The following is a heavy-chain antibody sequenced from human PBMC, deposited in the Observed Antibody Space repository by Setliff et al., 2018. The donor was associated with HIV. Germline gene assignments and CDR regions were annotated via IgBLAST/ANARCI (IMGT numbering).Heavy chain of an antibody. V-gene: IGHV1-2*02. CDR3: ARRVPPIPSGDLDY. CDR1: GVTFSNYA. Sequence: ASVKVSCKASGVTFSNYAISWVRQAPGQGLEWMGWINPNSSDTNYAQKFQGRVTMTRDTSISTAYMDLSRLRSDDTAVYYCARRVPPIPSGDLDYWGQGTLVTVSS. CDR2: INPNSSDT. J-gene: IGHJ4*02. D-gene: IGHD4-17*01.